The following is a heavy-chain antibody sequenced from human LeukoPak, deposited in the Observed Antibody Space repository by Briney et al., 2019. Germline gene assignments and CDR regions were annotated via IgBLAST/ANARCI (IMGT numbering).Heavy chain of an antibody. Sequence: PSETLSLTCAVYGGSFSGYYWSWIRQPPGKGLEWIGEINHSGSTNYNPSLKSRVTISVDTSKNQFSLKLSSVTAADTAVYYCARHRGPLRFLEWLSAFGIWGQGTMVTVS. J-gene: IGHJ3*02. V-gene: IGHV4-34*01. CDR2: INHSGST. CDR1: GGSFSGYY. D-gene: IGHD3-3*01. CDR3: ARHRGPLRFLEWLSAFGI.